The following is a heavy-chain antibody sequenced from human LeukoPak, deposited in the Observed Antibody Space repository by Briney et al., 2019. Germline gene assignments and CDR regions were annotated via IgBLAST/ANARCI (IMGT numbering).Heavy chain of an antibody. J-gene: IGHJ4*02. CDR3: AKDYQRVLGY. V-gene: IGHV3-30*18. CDR2: ISYDGSNK. Sequence: GRSLRLSCAASGFTFSSYGMHWVRQAPGKGLEWVAVISYDGSNKYYADSVKGRFTISRDNSKNTLYLQMNSLRAEDTAVYYCAKDYQRVLGYWGQGTLVTVSS. CDR1: GFTFSSYG.